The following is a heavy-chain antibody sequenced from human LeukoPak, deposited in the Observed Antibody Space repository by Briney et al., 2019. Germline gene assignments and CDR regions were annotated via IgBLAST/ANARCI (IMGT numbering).Heavy chain of an antibody. CDR1: GFTFSSYG. CDR3: AREEIAVAGKFYYYYGMDV. Sequence: PGGSLRLSCAASGFTFSSYGMHWVRQAPGKGLEWVAVIWYDGSNKYYADSVKGRFTISRDNAKNSLYLQMNSLRAEDTAVYYCAREEIAVAGKFYYYYGMDVWGQGTTVTVSS. V-gene: IGHV3-33*01. D-gene: IGHD6-19*01. J-gene: IGHJ6*02. CDR2: IWYDGSNK.